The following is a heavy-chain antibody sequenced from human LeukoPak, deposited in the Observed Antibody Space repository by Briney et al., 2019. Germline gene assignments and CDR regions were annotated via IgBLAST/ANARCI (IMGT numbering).Heavy chain of an antibody. CDR3: AKTTFGCSSTRCYGYYGMDV. D-gene: IGHD2-2*01. CDR2: ISYDGINK. V-gene: IGHV3-30*18. CDR1: GFMFGTYV. J-gene: IGHJ6*02. Sequence: GGSLRLSCAASGFMFGTYVIHWVRQAPGKGLEWVAVISYDGINKFYADFVEGRFTISRDNSKNTLYLQMNSLRPEDTAVYYCAKTTFGCSSTRCYGYYGMDVWGQGTTVTVSS.